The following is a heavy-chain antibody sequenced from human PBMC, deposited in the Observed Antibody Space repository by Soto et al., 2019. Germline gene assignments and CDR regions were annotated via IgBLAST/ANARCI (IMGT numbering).Heavy chain of an antibody. CDR3: ARRSSSSLGSLFDP. CDR2: IYNNGRT. CDR1: GGSISSSS. J-gene: IGHJ5*02. D-gene: IGHD6-6*01. Sequence: SSETLSLTCTVSGGSISSSSWSWIRQPPGRGLEWIGYIYNNGRTDYNPSLKSRVTISVATSKNHFSPKLSSVTPADTAVYYCARRSSSSLGSLFDPWGRGILVTVSS. V-gene: IGHV4-59*01.